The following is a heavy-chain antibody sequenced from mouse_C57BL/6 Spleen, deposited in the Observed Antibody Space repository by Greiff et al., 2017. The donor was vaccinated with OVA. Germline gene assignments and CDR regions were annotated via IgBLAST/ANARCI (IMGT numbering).Heavy chain of an antibody. D-gene: IGHD1-1*01. CDR3: ARYSSLDY. Sequence: EVQLQQSGPELVKPGASVKISCKASGYTFTDYYMNWVKQSHGKSLEWIGDINPNNGGTSYNQKFKGKATLTVDKSSSTAYMELRSLTSEDSAVYYCARYSSLDYWGQGTTLTVSS. J-gene: IGHJ2*01. CDR2: INPNNGGT. V-gene: IGHV1-26*01. CDR1: GYTFTDYY.